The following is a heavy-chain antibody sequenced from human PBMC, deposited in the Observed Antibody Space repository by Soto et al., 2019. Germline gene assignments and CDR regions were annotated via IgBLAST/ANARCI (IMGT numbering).Heavy chain of an antibody. J-gene: IGHJ4*02. D-gene: IGHD3-9*01. Sequence: PGGSLRLSCAASGFTFSSYAMSWVRQDPRKGLEWVSAMSVSGGRTYYADSVKGRFTVSRDNSKNTLYLQVNSLRAEATAVCEWATRADVLTGYCMPGYYCDYWVQGTLVAVSS. CDR3: ATRADVLTGYCMPGYYCDY. V-gene: IGHV3-23*01. CDR2: MSVSGGRT. CDR1: GFTFSSYA.